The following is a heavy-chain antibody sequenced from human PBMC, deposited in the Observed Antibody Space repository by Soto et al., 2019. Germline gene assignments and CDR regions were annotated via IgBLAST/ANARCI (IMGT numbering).Heavy chain of an antibody. D-gene: IGHD6-25*01. CDR1: GFTFTTYA. J-gene: IGHJ5*01. CDR2: ISYDGVNK. Sequence: QVQLVESGGDVVQPGRSLGLSCAASGFTFTTYAMHWVRQAPGTGLEWVAGISYDGVNKYYPDSVRGRFTISRDNSKNTVYLQMNSLRPEDTAVYYCAKRRLGGAEELDSGGQGTLVTVSS. CDR3: AKRRLGGAEELDS. V-gene: IGHV3-30*18.